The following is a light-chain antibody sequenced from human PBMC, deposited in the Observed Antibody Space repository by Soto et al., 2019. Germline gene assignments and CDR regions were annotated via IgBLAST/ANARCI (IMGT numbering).Light chain of an antibody. Sequence: QSALTQPRSVSGSPGQSVTISCTGTSSDVGAYNFVSWYQHHPGKAPKLIIYDVTERPSGVPDRFSGSKSGNSASLTISGLQTEDEADYYCCSYAGTYSWVFGGGTQLDRP. V-gene: IGLV2-11*01. J-gene: IGLJ3*02. CDR3: CSYAGTYSWV. CDR2: DVT. CDR1: SSDVGAYNF.